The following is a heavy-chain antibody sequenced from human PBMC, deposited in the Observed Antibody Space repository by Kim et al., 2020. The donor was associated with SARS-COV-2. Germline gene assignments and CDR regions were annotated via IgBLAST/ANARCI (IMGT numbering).Heavy chain of an antibody. CDR2: IWYDGNQE. Sequence: GGSLRLSCAASGFTFNSYGIHWVRQAPGKGLEWVAVIWYDGNQEYYGDSVRGRFAISSDNSKNTVYLQMNSLRAEVTAGYSCVRGGRASLDYWGQGTLVTVSS. CDR3: VRGGRASLDY. CDR1: GFTFNSYG. D-gene: IGHD5-12*01. V-gene: IGHV3-33*08. J-gene: IGHJ4*02.